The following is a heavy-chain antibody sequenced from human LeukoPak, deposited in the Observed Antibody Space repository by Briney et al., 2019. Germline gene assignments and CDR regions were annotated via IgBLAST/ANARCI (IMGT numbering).Heavy chain of an antibody. Sequence: GASVKVSCKASGYTFTSYYMHWVRQAPGQGLEWMGIINPSGGSTSYAQKFQGRVTMTRDTSTSTVYMELSSLRSEDTAVYYCARDRMITFGGVNLIEGWDYWGQGTLVTVSS. CDR3: ARDRMITFGGVNLIEGWDY. CDR2: INPSGGST. CDR1: GYTFTSYY. V-gene: IGHV1-46*01. J-gene: IGHJ4*02. D-gene: IGHD3-16*01.